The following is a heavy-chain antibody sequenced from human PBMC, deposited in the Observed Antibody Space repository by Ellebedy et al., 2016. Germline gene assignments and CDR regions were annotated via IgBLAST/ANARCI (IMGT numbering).Heavy chain of an antibody. CDR3: VHRTTVTSVDY. CDR2: IYGNDDK. D-gene: IGHD4-11*01. CDR1: GFSLNTNRVT. V-gene: IGHV2-5*01. J-gene: IGHJ4*02. Sequence: SGPTLVKPTQTLTLTCAFSGFSLNTNRVTLGWVRQPPGQAPEWLTFIYGNDDKRYSPSLKSRLTITKDTSKNQAVLTMTNMDPVDTATYYCVHRTTVTSVDYWGQGTLVTVSS.